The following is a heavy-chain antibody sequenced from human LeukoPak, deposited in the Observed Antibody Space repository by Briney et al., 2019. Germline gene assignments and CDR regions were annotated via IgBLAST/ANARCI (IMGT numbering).Heavy chain of an antibody. J-gene: IGHJ3*02. Sequence: MPGESLKISCKGSGYSFPTYWINWVRQMPGKGLEWMGRIDPSDSYTNYSPSFQGHVTISADKSSSTAHLQWSSLKASDTAVYYCARRHYCSSSSCDDRDVFDIWGQGTMVTVSS. CDR2: IDPSDSYT. CDR1: GYSFPTYW. CDR3: ARRHYCSSSSCDDRDVFDI. D-gene: IGHD2-2*01. V-gene: IGHV5-10-1*01.